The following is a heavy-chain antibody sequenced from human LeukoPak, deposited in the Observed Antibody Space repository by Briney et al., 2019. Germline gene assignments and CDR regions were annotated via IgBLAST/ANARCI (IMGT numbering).Heavy chain of an antibody. CDR1: GFTFSSYW. CDR2: IESDGST. D-gene: IGHD3-22*01. Sequence: GGSLRLSCAASGFTFSSYWMHWVRQAPGKGLVWVSRIESDGSTNYADSVKGRFTISRDNAKNTLSLQMNSLRAEDTGVYYCARAPSEIGGYYPQYFRHWGQGTLVTVSS. CDR3: ARAPSEIGGYYPQYFRH. V-gene: IGHV3-74*01. J-gene: IGHJ1*01.